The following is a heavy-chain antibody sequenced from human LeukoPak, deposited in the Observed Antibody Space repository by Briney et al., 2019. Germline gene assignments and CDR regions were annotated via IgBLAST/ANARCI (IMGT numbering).Heavy chain of an antibody. D-gene: IGHD2-2*01. Sequence: SQTLSLTCAVYGGSFSGYCWSWIRQPPGKGLEWIGEIIDRGSTTYHPSLKSRVTTSVETSKSQFSLELSSVTAADTDVYYCATGLLGYCSSTSCYVLRWYYYGMDGWGQGTTVTVS. CDR2: IIDRGST. CDR1: GGSFSGYC. J-gene: IGHJ6*02. CDR3: ATGLLGYCSSTSCYVLRWYYYGMDG. V-gene: IGHV4-34*01.